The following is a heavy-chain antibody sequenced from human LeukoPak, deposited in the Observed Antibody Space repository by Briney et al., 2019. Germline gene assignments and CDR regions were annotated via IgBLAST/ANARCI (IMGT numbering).Heavy chain of an antibody. V-gene: IGHV4-39*01. Sequence: KPSETLSLTCTVSGGSISSSSYYWGWIRQPPGKGLEWIGSIYYSGSTYYNPSLKSRVTISVDTSKNQFSLKPSSVTAAGTAVYYCARYFGTTGTPNYWGQGTLVTVSS. J-gene: IGHJ4*02. D-gene: IGHD1-1*01. CDR1: GGSISSSSYY. CDR3: ARYFGTTGTPNY. CDR2: IYYSGST.